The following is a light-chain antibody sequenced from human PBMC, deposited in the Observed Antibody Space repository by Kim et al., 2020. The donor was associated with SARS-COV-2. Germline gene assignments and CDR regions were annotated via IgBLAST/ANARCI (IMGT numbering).Light chain of an antibody. J-gene: IGLJ3*02. V-gene: IGLV1-40*01. CDR1: SSNIGAGHD. CDR2: GNS. Sequence: QRVTFSCTGSSSNIGAGHDVHWYQQLPGTAPKLLIYGNSNRPSGVPDRFSGSKSGTSASLAITGLQAEDEADYYCQSYDSSLSGWVFGGGTQLTVL. CDR3: QSYDSSLSGWV.